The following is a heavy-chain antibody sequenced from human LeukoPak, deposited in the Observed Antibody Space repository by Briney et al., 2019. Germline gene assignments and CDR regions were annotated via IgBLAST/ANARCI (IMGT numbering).Heavy chain of an antibody. V-gene: IGHV5-51*01. CDR1: GYSFTSYW. CDR3: ARRYCSSTSCDFLLDY. D-gene: IGHD2-2*01. Sequence: GESLKISCKGSGYSFTSYWIGWVRQMPGKGLEWMGIIYPGDSDTRYSPSFQGQVTISADKSISTAYLQWSSLKASDTAMYYCARRYCSSTSCDFLLDYWGQGTLVTVSS. J-gene: IGHJ4*02. CDR2: IYPGDSDT.